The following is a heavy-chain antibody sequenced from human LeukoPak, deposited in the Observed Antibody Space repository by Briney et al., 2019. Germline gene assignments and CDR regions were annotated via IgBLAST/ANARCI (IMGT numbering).Heavy chain of an antibody. Sequence: SETLSLTCTVSGGSISSGDYYWSWIRQPPGKGLEWIGYIYYSGSTYYNPSLKSRVTISVDTSKNQLSPKLSSVTAADTAVYYCARDRRVVPKQTYGMDVWGQGTTVTVSS. CDR2: IYYSGST. J-gene: IGHJ6*02. V-gene: IGHV4-30-4*01. D-gene: IGHD2-21*01. CDR3: ARDRRVVPKQTYGMDV. CDR1: GGSISSGDYY.